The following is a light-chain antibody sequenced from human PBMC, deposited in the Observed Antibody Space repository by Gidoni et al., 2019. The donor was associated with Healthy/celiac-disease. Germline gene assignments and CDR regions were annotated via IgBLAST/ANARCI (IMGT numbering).Light chain of an antibody. CDR2: AAS. CDR1: QGISSY. V-gene: IGKV1-9*01. J-gene: IGKJ4*01. Sequence: QLTQSPSSLSASVGDRVTITCRASQGISSYLAWYQQKPGKAPKLLSYAASTLQSGVPSRFSGSGSGTDFTLTISSLQPEDFATYYCQQLNSYPLTFGGGTKVEIK. CDR3: QQLNSYPLT.